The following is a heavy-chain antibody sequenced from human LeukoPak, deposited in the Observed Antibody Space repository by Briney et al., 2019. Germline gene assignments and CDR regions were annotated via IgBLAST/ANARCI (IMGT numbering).Heavy chain of an antibody. CDR3: ARDCSGGSCYSGVVDY. V-gene: IGHV4-39*07. CDR1: GGSISSSSNY. Sequence: NPSETLSLTCTVSGGSISSSSNYWGWIRQPPGKGLEWIGTIYYSGSTYYNPSLKSRVTMSVDTSKNQFSLKLNSLTAADAAVYYCARDCSGGSCYSGVVDYWAQGTLVTVSS. CDR2: IYYSGST. J-gene: IGHJ4*02. D-gene: IGHD2-15*01.